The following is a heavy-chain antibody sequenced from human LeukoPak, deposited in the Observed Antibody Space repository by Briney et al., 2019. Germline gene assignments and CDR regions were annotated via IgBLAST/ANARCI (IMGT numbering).Heavy chain of an antibody. J-gene: IGHJ5*02. CDR2: IGTAGDT. V-gene: IGHV3-13*01. CDR3: ARGRRFLRRGVWNWFDP. D-gene: IGHD3-10*01. Sequence: GGSLRLSCAASGFTFSSYDMHWVRQATGKGLEWVSAIGTAGDTYYPGSVKGRFTISRENAKNSLYLQMNSLRAGDTAVYYCARGRRFLRRGVWNWFDPWGQGTLVTVSS. CDR1: GFTFSSYD.